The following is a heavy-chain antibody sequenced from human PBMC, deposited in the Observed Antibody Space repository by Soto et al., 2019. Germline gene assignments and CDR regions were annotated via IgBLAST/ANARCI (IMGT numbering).Heavy chain of an antibody. CDR2: ISGSGGST. D-gene: IGHD6-13*01. CDR3: TKAHRSPIETDGTGYYFDY. J-gene: IGHJ4*02. CDR1: GFTFSSYA. V-gene: IGHV3-23*01. Sequence: PGGSLRLSCAASGFTFSSYAMSWVRQAPGKGLEWVSVISGSGGSTYYADSVKGRFTISRDNSKNTLYVQMNSLRAEDTAVYYCTKAHRSPIETDGTGYYFDYWGQGTLVTVSS.